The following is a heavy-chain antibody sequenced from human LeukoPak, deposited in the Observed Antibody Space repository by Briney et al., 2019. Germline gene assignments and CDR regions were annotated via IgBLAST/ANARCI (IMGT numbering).Heavy chain of an antibody. J-gene: IGHJ5*02. CDR2: MNPNSGNT. Sequence: ASVTVSFKSSGYTFTIYDINWVRQAPGQGLERMGWMNPNSGNTGYAQKFQGRVTITRNTSISTAYMELSSLRSEDTAVYYCARGPLHWFDPWGQGTLVTVSS. CDR1: GYTFTIYD. CDR3: ARGPLHWFDP. V-gene: IGHV1-8*03.